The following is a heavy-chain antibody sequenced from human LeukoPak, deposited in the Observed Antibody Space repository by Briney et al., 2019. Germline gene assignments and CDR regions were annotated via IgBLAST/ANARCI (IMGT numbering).Heavy chain of an antibody. V-gene: IGHV3-74*03. CDR3: AKEWGVVGDGDNWFDP. Sequence: PGGSLRLSCAASGFTFSGHWMYWVRQAPGKGLVWVSRISSDGSRATYADSVQGRFTISRDSAKNTLYLQMNSLRAEDTAVYYCAKEWGVVGDGDNWFDPWGQGTLVTVSS. CDR2: ISSDGSRA. J-gene: IGHJ5*02. D-gene: IGHD3-10*01. CDR1: GFTFSGHW.